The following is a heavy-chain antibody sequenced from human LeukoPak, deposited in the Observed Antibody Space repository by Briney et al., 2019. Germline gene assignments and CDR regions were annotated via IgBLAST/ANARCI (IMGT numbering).Heavy chain of an antibody. D-gene: IGHD3-16*01. CDR1: RFTFSTYG. CDR3: ARVPSLFGY. J-gene: IGHJ4*02. Sequence: GGSLRLSCAASRFTFSTYGMHWVRQAPGRGLEWVAFIRYDGSNKYYADSVKGRFTISRDNSKDTLFLEMNSLRPEDTAIYYCARVPSLFGYWGQGTLVTVSS. CDR2: IRYDGSNK. V-gene: IGHV3-30*02.